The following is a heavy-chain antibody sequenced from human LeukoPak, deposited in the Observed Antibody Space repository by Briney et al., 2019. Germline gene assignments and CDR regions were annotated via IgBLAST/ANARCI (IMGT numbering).Heavy chain of an antibody. D-gene: IGHD2-8*02. CDR1: TFTFSHYW. CDR2: IKEDGNEI. V-gene: IGHV3-7*01. CDR3: ARHDNTASYCLTY. Sequence: GGSLRLSCAASTFTFSHYWMSWVRQAPGKGLERVANIKEDGNEIHYVDSVKGRFTISRDNAKNSLYLQMSSLRAEDTAVYYCARHDNTASYCLTYWGQGTLVTVSS. J-gene: IGHJ4*02.